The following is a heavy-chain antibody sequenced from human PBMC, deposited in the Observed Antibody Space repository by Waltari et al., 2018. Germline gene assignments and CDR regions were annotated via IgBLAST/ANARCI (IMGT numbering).Heavy chain of an antibody. CDR2: IYYTGST. J-gene: IGHJ5*02. V-gene: IGHV4-59*01. D-gene: IGHD2-21*02. Sequence: QVQLQESGPSLLKPSETLSFICTVFCVPICGFYWSWVRQPPGKGLDWIGYIYYTGSTNFNPSLKSRVTMSVDTSKNQFSLKLSSVTAADTAFYYCARGGGGDWEWFDPWGQGTLVTVSS. CDR3: ARGGGGDWEWFDP. CDR1: CVPICGFY.